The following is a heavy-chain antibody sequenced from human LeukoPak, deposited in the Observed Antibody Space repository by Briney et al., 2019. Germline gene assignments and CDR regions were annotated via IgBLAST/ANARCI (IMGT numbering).Heavy chain of an antibody. CDR2: ISSSGSTI. Sequence: GGSLRLSCAASGFTFSDYYMSWIRQAPGKGLEWVSYISSSGSTIYYADSVKGRFTISRDNSKNTLYLQMNSLRAEDTAVYYCANSTPPDYYDSSGYPYWGQGTLVTVSS. J-gene: IGHJ4*02. CDR3: ANSTPPDYYDSSGYPY. CDR1: GFTFSDYY. V-gene: IGHV3-11*01. D-gene: IGHD3-22*01.